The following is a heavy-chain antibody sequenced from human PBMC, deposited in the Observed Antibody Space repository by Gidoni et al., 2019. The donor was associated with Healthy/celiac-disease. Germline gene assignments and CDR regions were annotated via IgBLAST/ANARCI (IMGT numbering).Heavy chain of an antibody. V-gene: IGHV3-33*01. CDR2: IWYDGSNK. D-gene: IGHD6-13*01. CDR3: ARDLGDSSSWYGNIDY. J-gene: IGHJ4*02. Sequence: QVQLVESGGGVVQPGRSLRLSCAASGFTFSSYGMHWVRQAPGKGLEWVAVIWYDGSNKYYADSVKGRFTISRDNSKNTLYLQMNSLRAEDTAVYYCARDLGDSSSWYGNIDYWGQGTLVTVSS. CDR1: GFTFSSYG.